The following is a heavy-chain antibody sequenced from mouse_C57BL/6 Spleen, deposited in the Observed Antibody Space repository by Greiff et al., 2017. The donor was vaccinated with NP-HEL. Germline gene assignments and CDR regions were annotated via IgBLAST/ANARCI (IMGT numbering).Heavy chain of an antibody. J-gene: IGHJ3*01. V-gene: IGHV1-64*01. CDR3: ARGLDWFAY. Sequence: QVQLQQPGAELVKPGASVKLSCKASGYTFTSYWMHWVKQRPGQGLEWIGMIHPNSGSTNYNEKFKSKATLTVDKSSSTAYMQLSSLTSEDSAVYYCARGLDWFAYWGQGTLVTVSA. CDR1: GYTFTSYW. CDR2: IHPNSGST.